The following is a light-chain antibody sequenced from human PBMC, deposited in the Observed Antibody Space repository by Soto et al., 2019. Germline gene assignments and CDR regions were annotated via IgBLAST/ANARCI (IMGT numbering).Light chain of an antibody. CDR2: LEGSGTY. CDR1: SGHSSFI. V-gene: IGLV4-60*03. Sequence: QPVLTQSSSASASLGSSVNLTCTLSSGHSSFIIAWHQQQPGKAPRYWMKLEGSGTYNKGSGVPDRFSGSSSGADRYLTISNLQSEDEADYYCETWDSNTRVFGGGTTVTVL. CDR3: ETWDSNTRV. J-gene: IGLJ3*02.